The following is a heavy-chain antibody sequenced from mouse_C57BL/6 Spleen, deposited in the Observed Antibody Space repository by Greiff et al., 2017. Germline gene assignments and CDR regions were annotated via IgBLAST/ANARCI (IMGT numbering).Heavy chain of an antibody. Sequence: LKQSGASVKISCKASGYAFSSYWMNWVKQRPGKGLEWIGQIYPGDGDTNYNGKFKGKATLTADKSSSTAYMQLSSLTSEDSAIYFCAGVVPHFDYWGQGTTLTVSS. CDR2: IYPGDGDT. J-gene: IGHJ2*01. D-gene: IGHD1-1*01. CDR1: GYAFSSYW. V-gene: IGHV1-80*01. CDR3: AGVVPHFDY.